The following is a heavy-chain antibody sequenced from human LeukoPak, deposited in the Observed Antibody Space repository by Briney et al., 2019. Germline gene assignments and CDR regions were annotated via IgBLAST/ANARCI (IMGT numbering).Heavy chain of an antibody. CDR3: ARDSTALVVTAFLDY. CDR1: GFTFSSYS. J-gene: IGHJ4*02. V-gene: IGHV3-21*01. D-gene: IGHD2-21*02. CDR2: ISSSSSYI. Sequence: GGSLRLSCAASGFTFSSYSMNWVRQAPGKGLEWVSSISSSSSYIYYADSVKGRFTISRDNAKNSLYLQMNSLRAEDTAVYYCARDSTALVVTAFLDYWGQGTLVTVSS.